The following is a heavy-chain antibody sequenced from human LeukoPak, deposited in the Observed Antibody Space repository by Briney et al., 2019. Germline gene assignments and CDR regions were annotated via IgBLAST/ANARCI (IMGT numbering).Heavy chain of an antibody. Sequence: ASVKVSCKASGYTFTSYAITWVRQAPGQGLEWLGWISAYNGNTNYAQRLQGRVTMTTDTSTSTAYMELSSLRSEDTAVYYCARGSYSSLSIFGVPNVLIFDYWGQGTLVTVSS. J-gene: IGHJ4*02. CDR1: GYTFTSYA. CDR3: ARGSYSSLSIFGVPNVLIFDY. V-gene: IGHV1-18*01. D-gene: IGHD3-3*01. CDR2: ISAYNGNT.